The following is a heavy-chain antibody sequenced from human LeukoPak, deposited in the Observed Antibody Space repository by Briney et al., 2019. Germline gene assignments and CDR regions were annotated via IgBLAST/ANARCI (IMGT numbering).Heavy chain of an antibody. CDR3: ARDPTGGYNYVDY. Sequence: ASVKVSCKASGYTFTDYYMHWVRQAPGQGLEWMGWINPDRGDTNYAQKFQGRVTMTRDTSLSTAYMEVNRLRSDDTAVYYCARDPTGGYNYVDYWGQGTLVTVSS. CDR1: GYTFTDYY. V-gene: IGHV1-2*02. J-gene: IGHJ4*02. D-gene: IGHD5-24*01. CDR2: INPDRGDT.